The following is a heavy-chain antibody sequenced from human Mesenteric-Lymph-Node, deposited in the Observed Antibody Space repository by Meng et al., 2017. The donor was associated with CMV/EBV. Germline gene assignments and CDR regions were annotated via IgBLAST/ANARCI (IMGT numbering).Heavy chain of an antibody. CDR3: ARMTTVNNFDY. D-gene: IGHD4-11*01. CDR2: IYYSGST. V-gene: IGHV4-61*01. CDR1: GGSVSSGSYY. Sequence: SETLSLTCTVSGGSVSSGSYYWSWIRQPPGKGLEWIGYIYYSGSTNYNPSLKSRVTISVDTSKNQFSLKLSSVTAADTAVYYCARMTTVNNFDYWGQGTLVTVSS. J-gene: IGHJ4*02.